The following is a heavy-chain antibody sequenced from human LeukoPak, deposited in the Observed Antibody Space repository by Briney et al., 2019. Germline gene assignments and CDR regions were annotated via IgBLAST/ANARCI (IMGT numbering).Heavy chain of an antibody. Sequence: GGSLRLSCAASGFIFSSYGMHWVRQAPGKGLEWVGRITSKTDGETTDYAAPVKGRFTISRDDSKNTLYLQMNSLKNEDTAVYYCTTLDGSSWYVGTYWGQGALVTVSS. CDR3: TTLDGSSWYVGTY. V-gene: IGHV3-15*01. CDR2: ITSKTDGETT. J-gene: IGHJ4*02. CDR1: GFIFSSYG. D-gene: IGHD6-13*01.